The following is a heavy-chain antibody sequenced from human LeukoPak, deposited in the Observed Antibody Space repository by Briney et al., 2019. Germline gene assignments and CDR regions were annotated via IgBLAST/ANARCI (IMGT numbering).Heavy chain of an antibody. CDR1: GGSISSYY. CDR3: ASYKSARGSYYRNAFDI. CDR2: IYYSGST. J-gene: IGHJ3*02. D-gene: IGHD1-26*01. V-gene: IGHV4-59*01. Sequence: SETLSLTCTVSGGSISSYYWSWIRQPPGRGLEWIGYIYYSGSTNYNPSLKSRVTISVDTSKNQFSLKLSSVTAADTAVYYCASYKSARGSYYRNAFDIWGQGTMVTVSS.